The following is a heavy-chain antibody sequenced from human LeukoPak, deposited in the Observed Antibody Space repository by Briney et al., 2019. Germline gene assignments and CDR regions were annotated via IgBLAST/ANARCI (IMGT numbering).Heavy chain of an antibody. J-gene: IGHJ4*02. D-gene: IGHD1-7*01. V-gene: IGHV3-21*01. CDR1: GFTFSSYS. Sequence: GGSLRLSCAASGFTFSSYSMSWGRQAPGKGLEWVSSISSSSSYIYYADSVKGRFTISRDNAKNSLYLQMNSLRAEDTAVYYCARAHNWKYGSFDFWGQGTLVTVSS. CDR2: ISSSSSYI. CDR3: ARAHNWKYGSFDF.